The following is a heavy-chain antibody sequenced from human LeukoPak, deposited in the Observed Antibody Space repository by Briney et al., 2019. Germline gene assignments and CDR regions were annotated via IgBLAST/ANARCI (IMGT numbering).Heavy chain of an antibody. CDR2: IYYSGST. J-gene: IGHJ3*02. D-gene: IGHD3-22*01. V-gene: IGHV4-59*12. Sequence: SETLSLTCTVSGGSISSYYWSWIRQPPGKGLEWIGYIYYSGSTNYNPSLKSRVTISVDTSKNQFSLKLSSVTAADTAVYYCARDGGVYSYYYDSSGYEKLRAFDIWGQGTMVTVSS. CDR1: GGSISSYY. CDR3: ARDGGVYSYYYDSSGYEKLRAFDI.